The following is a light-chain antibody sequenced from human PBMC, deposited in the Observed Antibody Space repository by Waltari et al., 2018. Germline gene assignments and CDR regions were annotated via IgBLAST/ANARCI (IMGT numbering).Light chain of an antibody. CDR3: CSYAGRYTLI. Sequence: QSAMTQPRSVSGSPGQSVTISCTGTSGDVGSTDFVSWYQRHPGHAPKLIISDVTKRPAGVPDRFSGSNSGNTASLTISGLQAEDEADDYCCSYAGRYTLIFGGGTKVTVL. CDR2: DVT. J-gene: IGLJ2*01. CDR1: SGDVGSTDF. V-gene: IGLV2-11*01.